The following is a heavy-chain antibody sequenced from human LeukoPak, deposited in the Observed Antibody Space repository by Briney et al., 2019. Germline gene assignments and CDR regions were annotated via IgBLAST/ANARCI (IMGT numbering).Heavy chain of an antibody. V-gene: IGHV1-18*01. Sequence: GASVKVSCKASGYTFASYGISWVRQAPGQGLEWMGWISAYNGNTNYAQKLQGRVTMTTDTSTSTAYMELRSLRSDDTAVYYCASGDCSSTSCYKDFDYWGQGTLVTVSS. CDR2: ISAYNGNT. CDR1: GYTFASYG. J-gene: IGHJ4*02. CDR3: ASGDCSSTSCYKDFDY. D-gene: IGHD2-2*02.